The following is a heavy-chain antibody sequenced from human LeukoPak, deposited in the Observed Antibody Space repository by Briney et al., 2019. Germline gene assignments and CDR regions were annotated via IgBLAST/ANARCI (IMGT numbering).Heavy chain of an antibody. Sequence: SGGSLRLSCAASGFTFSNAWMSWVRQAPGKGLEWVGRIKSKSDGGTTDYAAPVKGRFTISRDDSKNTLYLQMNSLKTEDTAVYYCTTLAGYCGADCYTDYWGQGTLVTVSS. D-gene: IGHD2-21*02. CDR3: TTLAGYCGADCYTDY. V-gene: IGHV3-15*01. CDR1: GFTFSNAW. J-gene: IGHJ4*02. CDR2: IKSKSDGGTT.